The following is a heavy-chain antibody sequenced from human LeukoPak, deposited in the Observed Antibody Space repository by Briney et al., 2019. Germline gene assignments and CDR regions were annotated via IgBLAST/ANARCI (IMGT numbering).Heavy chain of an antibody. D-gene: IGHD6-19*01. Sequence: ASVKVSCKASGYTFINHDINWVRQASGQGLEWMGWMNPKSGNTGNAQKFQGRITMTRDIFISTAYMELSSLGSEDTAVYYCARAGLVQWLVRRTEYYFDYWGQGTLVTVSS. CDR1: GYTFINHD. V-gene: IGHV1-8*01. J-gene: IGHJ4*02. CDR2: MNPKSGNT. CDR3: ARAGLVQWLVRRTEYYFDY.